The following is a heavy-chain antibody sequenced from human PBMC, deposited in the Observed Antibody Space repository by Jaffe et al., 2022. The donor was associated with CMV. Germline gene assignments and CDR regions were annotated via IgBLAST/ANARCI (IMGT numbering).Heavy chain of an antibody. Sequence: QVQLQQWGAGLLKPSETLSLTCAVYGGSFSGYYWSWIRQPPGKGLEWIGEINHSGSTNYNPSLKSRVTISVDTSKNQFSLKLSSVTAADTAVYYCARGANRGHSGWYRFYYYYMDVWGKGTTVTVSS. CDR2: INHSGST. CDR3: ARGANRGHSGWYRFYYYYMDV. V-gene: IGHV4-34*01. J-gene: IGHJ6*03. CDR1: GGSFSGYY. D-gene: IGHD6-19*01.